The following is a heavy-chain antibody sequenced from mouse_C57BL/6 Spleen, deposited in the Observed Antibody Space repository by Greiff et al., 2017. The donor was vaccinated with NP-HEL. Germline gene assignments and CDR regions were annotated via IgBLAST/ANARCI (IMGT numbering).Heavy chain of an antibody. CDR2: INPNYGTT. CDR3: ASLSSLPRCFDY. J-gene: IGHJ2*01. CDR1: GYSFTDYN. D-gene: IGHD3-3*01. Sequence: VQLKESGPELVKPGASVKISCKASGYSFTDYNMNWVKQSNGKSLEWIGVINPNYGTTSYNQKFKGKATLTVDQSSSTAYMQLNSLTSEDPAVYSCASLSSLPRCFDYWGQGTTLTVSS. V-gene: IGHV1-39*01.